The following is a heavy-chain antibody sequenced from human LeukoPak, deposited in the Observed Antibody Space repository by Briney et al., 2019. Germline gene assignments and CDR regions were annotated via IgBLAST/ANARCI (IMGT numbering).Heavy chain of an antibody. V-gene: IGHV1-2*02. D-gene: IGHD5-12*01. CDR2: INPNSGGT. J-gene: IGHJ4*02. CDR1: GYTFTGYY. CDR3: ARDRLGGYDWNYFDY. Sequence: ASVKVSCKASGYTFTGYYMHWVRQAPGQGLEWMGWINPNSGGTSYAQKFQGRVTMTRDTSTSTVYMELSSLRSEDTAVYYCARDRLGGYDWNYFDYWGQGTLVTVSS.